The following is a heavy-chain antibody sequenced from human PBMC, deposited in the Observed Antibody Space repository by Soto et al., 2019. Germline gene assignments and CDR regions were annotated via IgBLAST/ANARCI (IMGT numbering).Heavy chain of an antibody. CDR1: GGSFSGYY. D-gene: IGHD3-10*01. V-gene: IGHV4-34*01. CDR3: ARGPIYYYGSGSYYNN. CDR2: INHSGST. Sequence: ASETLSLTCAVYGGSFSGYYWSWIRQPPGKGLEWIGEINHSGSTNYNPSLKSRVTISVDTSKNQFSLKLSSVTAADTAVYYCARGPIYYYGSGSYYNNWGQGTLVTVSS. J-gene: IGHJ4*02.